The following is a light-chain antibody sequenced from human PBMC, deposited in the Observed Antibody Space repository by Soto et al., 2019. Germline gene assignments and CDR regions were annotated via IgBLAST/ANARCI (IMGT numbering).Light chain of an antibody. CDR3: TSYVGSNIWV. J-gene: IGLJ3*02. CDR1: SSDVGAYKY. V-gene: IGLV2-8*01. CDR2: EVS. Sequence: QSVLTQPPSASGFPGQSVTISCTGTSSDVGAYKYVSWYQQYPGKAPKLMIYEVSKRPSGVPDRFSGSKSGNTASLTVSGLQAEDEADYYCTSYVGSNIWVFGGGTKLTVL.